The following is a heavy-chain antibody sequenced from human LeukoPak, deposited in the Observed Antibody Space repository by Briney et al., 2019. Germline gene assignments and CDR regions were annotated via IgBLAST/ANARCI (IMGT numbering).Heavy chain of an antibody. CDR3: TTSSTPCCYDDAFDI. CDR1: GFTIAW. J-gene: IGHJ3*02. V-gene: IGHV3-15*01. Sequence: GGSLRLSCAASGFTIAWMSWVRQAPGKGLEWVGRIKSKTNGGTTTYAAPVKGRSAISRDDSKNTVSLLMNSLTTEDTAVYYCTTSSTPCCYDDAFDIWGQGTLVSVSS. D-gene: IGHD2-2*01. CDR2: IKSKTNGGTT.